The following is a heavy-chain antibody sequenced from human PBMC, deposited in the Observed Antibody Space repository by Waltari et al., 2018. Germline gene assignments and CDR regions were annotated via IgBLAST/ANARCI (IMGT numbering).Heavy chain of an antibody. CDR2: ISYYGSNT. Sequence: QVQLVESGGGVVQPGGSLRLSCAAYEFTFSNYAIHWVRQAQGRGLEWLAIISYYGSNTYYGDSVKGRFTISRDNSKNTVYLQMNSLTVEDTAVYSCARDPNPTGDYLDYWGQGTLVTVSS. CDR3: ARDPNPTGDYLDY. CDR1: EFTFSNYA. J-gene: IGHJ4*02. V-gene: IGHV3-30*04. D-gene: IGHD4-17*01.